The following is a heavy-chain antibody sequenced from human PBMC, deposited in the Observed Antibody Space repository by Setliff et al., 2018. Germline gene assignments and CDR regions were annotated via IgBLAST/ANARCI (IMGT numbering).Heavy chain of an antibody. D-gene: IGHD3-10*01. CDR3: ARDNRARHYMDV. J-gene: IGHJ6*03. Sequence: GSLRLSCAASGFTFSDYYMSWIRQPPGKGLEWIGEINHSGDTYYNPSLNSRVTISADTSKNQFSLNLSSVTAADTAVYYCARDNRARHYMDVWGKGTTVTVSS. CDR1: GFTFSDYY. V-gene: IGHV4-34*01. CDR2: INHSGDT.